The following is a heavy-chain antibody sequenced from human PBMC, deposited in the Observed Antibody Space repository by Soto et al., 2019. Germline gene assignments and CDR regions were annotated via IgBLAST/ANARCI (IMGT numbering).Heavy chain of an antibody. CDR1: GYTFNDYG. CDR2: TGPYEGVT. Sequence: QVQLVQSGAEVKKPGASVRVSCKASGYTFNDYGISWVRQAPGQGLEWMGWTGPYEGVTNHAQTFQGRVTMTVATSTTTADMALRSLRSDDTALYYCARCYCSVGSCYTCWHFDLWGPGTLVTVTA. V-gene: IGHV1-18*01. D-gene: IGHD2-15*01. CDR3: ARCYCSVGSCYTCWHFDL. J-gene: IGHJ2*01.